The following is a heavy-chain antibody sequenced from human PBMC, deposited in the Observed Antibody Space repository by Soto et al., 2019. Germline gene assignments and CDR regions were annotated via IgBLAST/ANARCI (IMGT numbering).Heavy chain of an antibody. Sequence: EVQVVECGGRLVQPGESLRLSYAASGFTFSSSWMHWVSQAPGKGMVWVSRINSDGSTTQYADSVRGRFTISRDNAKNPLFLEVNSLTIEDTAVYFCACLPIPRGPCDFWRQGTLVTVSS. CDR1: GFTFSSSW. J-gene: IGHJ4*02. D-gene: IGHD2-21*01. V-gene: IGHV3-74*03. CDR3: ACLPIPRGPCDF. CDR2: INSDGSTT.